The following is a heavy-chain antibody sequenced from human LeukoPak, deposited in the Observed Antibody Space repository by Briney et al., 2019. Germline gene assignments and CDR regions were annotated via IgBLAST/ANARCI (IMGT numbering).Heavy chain of an antibody. V-gene: IGHV3-53*01. CDR1: GFIVSGKY. D-gene: IGHD6-13*01. J-gene: IGHJ4*02. CDR2: IHTSDNT. CDR3: ATRIGAGGLFYFDY. Sequence: GGSLRLSCAASGFIVSGKYMGWVRQAPGKGLEWVSGIHTSDNTFYADSVKGRFSVSRDTSKNTLNLQMNTLRAEDTAVYYCATRIGAGGLFYFDYWGQGTLVTVSS.